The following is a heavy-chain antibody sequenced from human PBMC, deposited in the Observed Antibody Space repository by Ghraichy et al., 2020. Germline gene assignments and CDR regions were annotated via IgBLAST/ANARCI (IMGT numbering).Heavy chain of an antibody. V-gene: IGHV3-33*01. CDR3: ARGKEYRSSSWYWGYYFDY. D-gene: IGHD6-13*01. Sequence: GGSLRLSCAASGFTFSSYGMHWVRQAPGKGLEWVAVIWYDGSNKYYADSVKGRFTISRDNSKNTLYLQMNSLRAEDTAVYYCARGKEYRSSSWYWGYYFDYWGQGTLVTVSS. J-gene: IGHJ4*02. CDR1: GFTFSSYG. CDR2: IWYDGSNK.